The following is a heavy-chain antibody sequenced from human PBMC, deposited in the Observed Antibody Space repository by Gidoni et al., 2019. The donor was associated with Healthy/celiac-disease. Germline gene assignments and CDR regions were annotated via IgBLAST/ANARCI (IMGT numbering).Heavy chain of an antibody. CDR2: ISYSGST. CDR3: ARALRLYYDCSVGWFDP. V-gene: IGHV4-30-4*01. D-gene: IGHD3-3*01. Sequence: QVQLQEAGPGLVKPSQTLSPTCTVSDGSISSGEYYWCWIRQPPGKGLEWIGYISYSGSTYYNPSLNSRVTISVDTSKNQFSLKLSSVTAADTAVYYCARALRLYYDCSVGWFDPWGQGTLVTVSS. CDR1: DGSISSGEYY. J-gene: IGHJ5*02.